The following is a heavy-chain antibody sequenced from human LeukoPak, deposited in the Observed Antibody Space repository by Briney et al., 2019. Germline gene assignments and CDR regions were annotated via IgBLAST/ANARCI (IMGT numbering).Heavy chain of an antibody. V-gene: IGHV4-39*01. CDR1: GGSISSTTYY. J-gene: IGHJ5*02. Sequence: SETLSLTCTVSGGSISSTTYYWGWIRQPPGKGLEWIGNIYYSGSTDYNPSLKSRVTISVDTSKNQFSLKLSSVTAADTAVYYCARQMAGGFVVVILNWIDPWGQGTLVTVSS. CDR3: ARQMAGGFVVVILNWIDP. D-gene: IGHD2-21*01. CDR2: IYYSGST.